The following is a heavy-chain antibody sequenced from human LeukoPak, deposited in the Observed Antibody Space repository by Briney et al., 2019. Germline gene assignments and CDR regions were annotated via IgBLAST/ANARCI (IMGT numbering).Heavy chain of an antibody. J-gene: IGHJ6*04. V-gene: IGHV3-48*04. CDR2: IDSSTTI. D-gene: IGHD3-10*02. CDR1: GFTFKIYS. CDR3: AELGITMIGGV. Sequence: GGSLRLSCTASGFTFKIYSMNWVRQAPGKGLEWVSYIDSSTTIFYADSVRGRFTISRDNAKNSLYLQMNSLRAEDTAVYYCAELGITMIGGVWGKGTTVTISS.